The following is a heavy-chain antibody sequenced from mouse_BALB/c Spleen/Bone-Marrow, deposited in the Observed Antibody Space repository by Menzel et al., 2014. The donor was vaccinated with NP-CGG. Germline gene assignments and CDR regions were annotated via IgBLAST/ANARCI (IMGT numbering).Heavy chain of an antibody. V-gene: IGHV1-63*02. CDR3: AIHGEAMDY. J-gene: IGHJ4*01. CDR2: IYPGGGYT. Sequence: QVQLKQSGAELVRPGTSVKMSCKAAGYTFTNYWIGWVKQGPGHGLEWIGDIYPGGGYTNYNEKFKGKATLTADTSSSTAYMQLSSLTSEDSAVYYCAIHGEAMDYWGQGTSVTVSS. CDR1: GYTFTNYW.